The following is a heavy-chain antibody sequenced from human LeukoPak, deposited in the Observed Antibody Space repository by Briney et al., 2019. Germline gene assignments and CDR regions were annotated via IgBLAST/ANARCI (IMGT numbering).Heavy chain of an antibody. Sequence: GGSLRLSCTASGFAFSSYWMSWVRQAPGKGLEWVANIRQDGGLKHYVDSVKGRFTISRDNAENSLYLQMNSLRAEDTAVYYCAREIVGAIKSYFDYWGQGTLVTASS. CDR1: GFAFSSYW. D-gene: IGHD1-26*01. CDR3: AREIVGAIKSYFDY. V-gene: IGHV3-7*01. CDR2: IRQDGGLK. J-gene: IGHJ4*02.